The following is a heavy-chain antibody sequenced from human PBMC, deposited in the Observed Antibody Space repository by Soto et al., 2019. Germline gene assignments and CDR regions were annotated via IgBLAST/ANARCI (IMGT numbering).Heavy chain of an antibody. Sequence: QVQLVQSEAEVKKPGASVKVSCKTSGYIFTSYGISWVRQAPGQGLEWMGWISTHNGNTNYAQKLQDRVTMTTDTSTRTAYMELRSLRSDDTAVYYCARENSYYGSGTYYFYGMDVWGHGTTVTVSS. CDR1: GYIFTSYG. D-gene: IGHD3-10*01. V-gene: IGHV1-18*01. CDR2: ISTHNGNT. J-gene: IGHJ6*02. CDR3: ARENSYYGSGTYYFYGMDV.